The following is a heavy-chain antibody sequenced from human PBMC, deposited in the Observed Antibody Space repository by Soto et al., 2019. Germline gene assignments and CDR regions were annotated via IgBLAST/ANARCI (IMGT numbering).Heavy chain of an antibody. CDR3: AREVLYCGGDCGGGAFDI. CDR2: ISAYNGNT. Sequence: GASVKVSCKASGYTFASYGISWVRQAPGQGLEWMGWISAYNGNTNYAQKLQGRVTMTTDTSTSTAYMELRSLRSDDTAVYYCAREVLYCGGDCGGGAFDIWGQGTMVTVSS. D-gene: IGHD2-21*02. CDR1: GYTFASYG. J-gene: IGHJ3*02. V-gene: IGHV1-18*01.